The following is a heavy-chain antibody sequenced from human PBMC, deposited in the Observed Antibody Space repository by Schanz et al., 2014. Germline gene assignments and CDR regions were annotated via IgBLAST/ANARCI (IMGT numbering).Heavy chain of an antibody. V-gene: IGHV3-11*06. D-gene: IGHD2-15*01. CDR2: ISSGSSYA. CDR3: ARDRGYCSGGSCLTFDY. J-gene: IGHJ4*02. Sequence: QVQLVESGGGLVKPGGSLRLSYAASGFTFRDYYMSWIRQAPGKGLEWVSDISSGSSYANYADSVKGRFTISRDNAKNSLYLQMNSLRAEDTAVYYCARDRGYCSGGSCLTFDYWGQGTLVTVSS. CDR1: GFTFRDYY.